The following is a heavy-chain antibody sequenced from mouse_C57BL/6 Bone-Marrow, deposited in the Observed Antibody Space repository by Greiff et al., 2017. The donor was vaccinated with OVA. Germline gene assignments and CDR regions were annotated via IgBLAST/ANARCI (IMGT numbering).Heavy chain of an antibody. V-gene: IGHV5-15*01. CDR1: GFTFSDYG. J-gene: IGHJ4*01. CDR3: ARHPTAQVMDY. D-gene: IGHD3-2*02. Sequence: EVQGVESGGGLVQPGGSLKLSCAASGFTFSDYGMAWVRQAPRKGPEWLAFISNLAYSIYYADTVTGRFTISRENAKNTLYLEISSLRSENTAMYYCARHPTAQVMDYWGQGTSVTVSS. CDR2: ISNLAYSI.